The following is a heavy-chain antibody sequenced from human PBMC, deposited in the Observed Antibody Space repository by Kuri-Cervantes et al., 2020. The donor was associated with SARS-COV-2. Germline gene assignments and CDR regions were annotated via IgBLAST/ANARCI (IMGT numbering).Heavy chain of an antibody. J-gene: IGHJ5*02. D-gene: IGHD3-3*01. CDR1: GFTFDDYA. CDR3: ARVMKDYDFWSGYSEYQNWFDP. CDR2: ISWNSGSI. Sequence: SLKISCAASGFTFDDYAMHWVRQAPGKGLEWVSGISWNSGSIGYAGSVKGRFTISRDNAKNSLYLQMNSLRAEDTAVYYCARVMKDYDFWSGYSEYQNWFDPWGQGTLVTVSS. V-gene: IGHV3-9*01.